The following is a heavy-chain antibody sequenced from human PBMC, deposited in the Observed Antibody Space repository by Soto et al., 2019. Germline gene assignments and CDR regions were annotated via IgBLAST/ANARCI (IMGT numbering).Heavy chain of an antibody. J-gene: IGHJ5*02. CDR1: GGSISSYY. D-gene: IGHD5-18*01. V-gene: IGHV4-59*01. Sequence: TSETLSLTCTVSGGSISSYYWSWIRQPPGKGLEWIGYIYYSGSTNYNPSLKSRVTISVDTSKNQFSLKLSSVTAADTAVYYCARGRGYSYGLDPWGQGTLVTVSS. CDR3: ARGRGYSYGLDP. CDR2: IYYSGST.